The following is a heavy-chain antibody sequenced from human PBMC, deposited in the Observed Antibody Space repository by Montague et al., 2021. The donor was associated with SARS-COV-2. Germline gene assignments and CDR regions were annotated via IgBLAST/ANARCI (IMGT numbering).Heavy chain of an antibody. J-gene: IGHJ6*02. Sequence: SLRLSCAASGFTFSSYCISWVRQAPGKGLEWVANIKQDGSEKYYVDSVKGRFTISRDNAKNSLYLQMNSLRAEDTAVYYCARDSFWSGYYTDYYGMDVWGQGTTVTVSS. V-gene: IGHV3-7*01. D-gene: IGHD3-3*01. CDR2: IKQDGSEK. CDR3: ARDSFWSGYYTDYYGMDV. CDR1: GFTFSSYC.